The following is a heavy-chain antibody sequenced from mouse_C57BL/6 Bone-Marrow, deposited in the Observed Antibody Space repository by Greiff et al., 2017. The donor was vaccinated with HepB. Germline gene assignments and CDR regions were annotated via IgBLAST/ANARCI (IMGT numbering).Heavy chain of an antibody. D-gene: IGHD2-10*02. CDR2: IDPSDSYT. CDR1: GYTFTSYW. CDR3: AAGPRAY. V-gene: IGHV1-50*01. J-gene: IGHJ3*01. Sequence: QVQLQQPGAELVKPGASVKLSCKASGYTFTSYWIQWVKQRPGQGLEWIGEIDPSDSYTNYNQKFKGKATLTVDTSSSTAYMQLSSLTSEDSAVYYCAAGPRAYWGQGTLVTVSA.